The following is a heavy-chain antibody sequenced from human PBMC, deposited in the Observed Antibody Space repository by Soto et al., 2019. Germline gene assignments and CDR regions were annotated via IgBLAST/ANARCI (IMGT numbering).Heavy chain of an antibody. CDR3: ATYPSYYYDSSGYYRSPFDY. V-gene: IGHV3-48*03. J-gene: IGHJ4*02. Sequence: GGSLRLSCAASGFTFSSYEMSWVRQAPGKGLEWVSYISSSGSTIYYADSVKGRFTTSRDNAKNSLYLQMNSLRAEDTAVYYCATYPSYYYDSSGYYRSPFDYWGQGTLVTVSS. D-gene: IGHD3-22*01. CDR2: ISSSGSTI. CDR1: GFTFSSYE.